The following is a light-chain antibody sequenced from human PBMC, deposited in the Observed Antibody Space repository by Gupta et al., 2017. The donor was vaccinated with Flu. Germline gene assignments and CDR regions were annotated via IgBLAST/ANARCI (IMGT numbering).Light chain of an antibody. J-gene: IGLJ2*01. Sequence: SYDLTQPPSVSVSPGHTASITCSGDKLGDIYVSWYQQKPVQSPVLVIYQDTQRPSGIPERFSGSNSGNTATLTITGTQAMDEADYYCQAWDSGTCGFGGGTKLIVL. CDR1: KLGDIY. CDR2: QDT. CDR3: QAWDSGTCG. V-gene: IGLV3-1*01.